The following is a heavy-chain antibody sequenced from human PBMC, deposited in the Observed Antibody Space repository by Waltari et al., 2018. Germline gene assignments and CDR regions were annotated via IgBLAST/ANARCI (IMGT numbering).Heavy chain of an antibody. CDR3: ATYRWLGY. V-gene: IGHV3-7*03. J-gene: IGHJ4*02. CDR1: EFTFSTYW. D-gene: IGHD3-10*01. Sequence: EVQLVESGGGLVQPGGSLRLSCVVSEFTFSTYWMTWVRQAPGRGLDVVDKISYDGMEKLYGDSVNSRFTISRDNARNSLYLQMNSLGAEDTAVYYCATYRWLGYWGQGTLVSFSS. CDR2: ISYDGMEK.